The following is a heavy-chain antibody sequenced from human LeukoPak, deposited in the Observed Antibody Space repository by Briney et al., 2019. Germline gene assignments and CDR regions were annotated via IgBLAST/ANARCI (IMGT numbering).Heavy chain of an antibody. CDR3: ASGYPRSNWFDP. CDR1: GGSISNYY. J-gene: IGHJ5*02. V-gene: IGHV4-59*01. D-gene: IGHD2-15*01. CDR2: IYYSGST. Sequence: PSETLSLTCTVSGGSISNYYWSWIRQPPGKGLEWIGYIYYSGSTNYNPSLKSRVTISVDTSKNQFSLKLSSVTAADTAVYYCASGYPRSNWFDPWGQGTLVTVSS.